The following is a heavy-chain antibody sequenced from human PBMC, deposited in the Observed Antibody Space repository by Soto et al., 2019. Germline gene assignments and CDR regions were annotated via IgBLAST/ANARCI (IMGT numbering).Heavy chain of an antibody. CDR1: GFTFSSYS. V-gene: IGHV3-21*01. D-gene: IGHD3-3*01. CDR2: ISSSSSYI. CDR3: ARDPGYDFWSGYYTYYFDY. Sequence: GGSLRLSCAASGFTFSSYSMNWVRQAPGKGLEWVSSISSSSSYIYYADSVKGRFTISRDNAKNSLYLQMNSLRAEDTAVYYCARDPGYDFWSGYYTYYFDYWGQGTLVTVSS. J-gene: IGHJ4*02.